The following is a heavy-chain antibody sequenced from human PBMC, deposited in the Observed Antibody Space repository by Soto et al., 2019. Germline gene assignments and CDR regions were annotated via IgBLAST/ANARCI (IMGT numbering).Heavy chain of an antibody. J-gene: IGHJ6*02. V-gene: IGHV1-18*04. CDR1: GYTFTSYG. D-gene: IGHD6-6*01. Sequence: ASVKVSCKASGYTFTSYGISWVRQAPGQGLEWMGWISAYNGNTNYAQKLQGRVTMTTDTSTSTAYMELRSLRSDDTAVYYCARDWASSSRYYYYGMDVWGQGTTVTVS. CDR3: ARDWASSSRYYYYGMDV. CDR2: ISAYNGNT.